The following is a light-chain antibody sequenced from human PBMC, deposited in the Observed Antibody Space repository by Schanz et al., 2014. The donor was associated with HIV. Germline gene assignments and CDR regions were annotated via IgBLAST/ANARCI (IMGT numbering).Light chain of an antibody. Sequence: QSALTQPPSASGTPGQRVSISCSGSSSNIGSNSVNWYQQLPGTAPKLLIYSNNQRPSGVPDRFSGSKSGTSASLAISGLQSEDEADYYCSSYANTDTVLFGGGTKLTVL. CDR3: SSYANTDTVL. CDR2: SNN. J-gene: IGLJ2*01. V-gene: IGLV1-44*01. CDR1: SSNIGSNS.